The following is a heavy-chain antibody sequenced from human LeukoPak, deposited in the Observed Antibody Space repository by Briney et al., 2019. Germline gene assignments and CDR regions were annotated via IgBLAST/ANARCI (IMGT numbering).Heavy chain of an antibody. J-gene: IGHJ4*02. CDR2: VNSDGSST. Sequence: GGSLRLSCAASGISFNNYWMHWVRQAPGKGLVWVSRVNSDGSSTVYADSVKGRFIISRDNARTTVYLQMSSLRLDDTATYYCATGLGHYYDYWGQGSLVTVSS. CDR3: ATGLGHYYDY. D-gene: IGHD3-22*01. V-gene: IGHV3-74*01. CDR1: GISFNNYW.